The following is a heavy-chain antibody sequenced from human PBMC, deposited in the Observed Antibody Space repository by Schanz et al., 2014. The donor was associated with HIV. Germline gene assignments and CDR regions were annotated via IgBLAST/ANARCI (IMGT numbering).Heavy chain of an antibody. CDR3: ARSPFNAMDV. V-gene: IGHV3-48*02. J-gene: IGHJ6*02. CDR1: GFTLKSFT. Sequence: EVQLLESGGGLVQPGGSLRLSCAASGFTLKSFTMNWVRQSPGKGLEWISTISGTNIFYADSVIARFTVTRDDAQNSLHLHMNSLRDEDTAVYYCARSPFNAMDVWGQGTTVTVTS. CDR2: TISGTNI.